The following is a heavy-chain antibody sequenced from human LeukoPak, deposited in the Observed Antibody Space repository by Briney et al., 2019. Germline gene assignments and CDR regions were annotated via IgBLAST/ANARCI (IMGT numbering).Heavy chain of an antibody. D-gene: IGHD5-12*01. CDR2: INPNSGGT. CDR1: GGTFSSDV. J-gene: IGHJ4*02. CDR3: ARVSPVVATIREIDY. Sequence: ASVKLSCKASGGTFSSDVINWVRQAPGQGLEWMGWINPNSGGTNYAQKFQGRVTMTRDTSISTAYMELSRLRSDDTAVYYCARVSPVVATIREIDYWGQGTLVTVSS. V-gene: IGHV1-2*02.